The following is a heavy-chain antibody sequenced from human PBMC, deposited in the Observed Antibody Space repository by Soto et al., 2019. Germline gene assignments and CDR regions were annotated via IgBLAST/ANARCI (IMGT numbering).Heavy chain of an antibody. Sequence: GGSLILSCAASGFPVSNNYMSWVLQAPGKGLEWVSVIYGSDITNYADSVKGRFTISRDSSKTTLYLQMNRLSAEDTAVYFCAREPGTLDYWGQRSLETVSS. J-gene: IGHJ4*01. CDR3: AREPGTLDY. CDR2: IYGSDIT. CDR1: GFPVSNNY. V-gene: IGHV3-53*01.